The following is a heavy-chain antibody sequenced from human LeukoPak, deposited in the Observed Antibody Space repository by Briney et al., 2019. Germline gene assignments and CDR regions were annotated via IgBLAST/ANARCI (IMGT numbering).Heavy chain of an antibody. J-gene: IGHJ4*02. CDR3: ARVYCSGGSCLTIDY. D-gene: IGHD2-15*01. CDR2: INHSGST. Sequence: SSETLSLTCAVYGGSFSGCYWSWIRQPPGKGLEWIGEINHSGSTNYNPSLKSRVTISVDTSKNQFSLKLSSVTAADTAVYYCARVYCSGGSCLTIDYWGQGTLVTVSS. CDR1: GGSFSGCY. V-gene: IGHV4-34*01.